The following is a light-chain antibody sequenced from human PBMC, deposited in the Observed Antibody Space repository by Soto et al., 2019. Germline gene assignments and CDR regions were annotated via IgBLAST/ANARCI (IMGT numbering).Light chain of an antibody. CDR1: QSVSNN. CDR3: QQYNYWPPLT. CDR2: GAS. V-gene: IGKV3-15*01. J-gene: IGKJ4*01. Sequence: EIVMTQSPATLSVSPGERATLSCRASQSVSNNLAWYQQKPGQAPRLLIYGASTRATGIPDRFSGSGSATEFTLTISSLQSEDFAVYYCQQYNYWPPLTFGGGTKVEIK.